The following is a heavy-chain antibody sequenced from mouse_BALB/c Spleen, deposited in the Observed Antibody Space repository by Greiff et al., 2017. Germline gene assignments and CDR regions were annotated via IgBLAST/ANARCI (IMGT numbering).Heavy chain of an antibody. D-gene: IGHD2-2*01. J-gene: IGHJ2*01. Sequence: QVQLQQPGAELVKPGASVKLSCKASGYTFTSYWMHWVKQRPGQGLEWIGEINPSNGRTNYNEKFKSKATLTVDKSSSTAYKQLSSLTSEDSAVYYCARWLPYYFDYWGQGTTLTVSS. CDR1: GYTFTSYW. CDR2: INPSNGRT. V-gene: IGHV1S81*02. CDR3: ARWLPYYFDY.